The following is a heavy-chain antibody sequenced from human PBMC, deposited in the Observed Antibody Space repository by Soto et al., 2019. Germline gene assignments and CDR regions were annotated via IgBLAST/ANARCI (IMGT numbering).Heavy chain of an antibody. Sequence: GESLKISCAASGFTFSSYGMHWVRQAPGKGLEWVAVIWYDGSNKYYADSVKGRFTISRDNSKNTLYLQMNSLRAEDTAVYYCARRFIAAVPENYYYYYMDVWGKGTTVTVSS. J-gene: IGHJ6*03. CDR1: GFTFSSYG. D-gene: IGHD6-25*01. CDR2: IWYDGSNK. CDR3: ARRFIAAVPENYYYYYMDV. V-gene: IGHV3-33*01.